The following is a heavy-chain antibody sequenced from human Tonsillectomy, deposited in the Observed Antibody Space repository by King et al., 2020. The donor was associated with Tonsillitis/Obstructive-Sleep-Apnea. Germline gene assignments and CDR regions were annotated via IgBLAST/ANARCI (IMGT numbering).Heavy chain of an antibody. J-gene: IGHJ4*02. D-gene: IGHD3-3*01. V-gene: IGHV3-23*04. CDR3: AKHPWYYDFWSGYYTGWYFDY. CDR2: ISGSGGSP. Sequence: DVQLVESGGGLVQPGGSLRLSCAASGFHFSSYALSLVRQAPGEGLEWGSAISGSGGSPYYADSVKGRFTISRDNSQNTLYLQMNSLRAEDTAVYYCAKHPWYYDFWSGYYTGWYFDYWGQGTLVTVSS. CDR1: GFHFSSYA.